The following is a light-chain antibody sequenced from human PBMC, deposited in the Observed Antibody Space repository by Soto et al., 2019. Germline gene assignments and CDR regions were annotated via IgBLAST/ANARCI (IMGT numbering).Light chain of an antibody. Sequence: EILLTQSPGTLSLSPGERATLSCRASQSVSSNLAWYQQKPGQAPRLLIYGASSRATGIPDRFSGSGSGTDFTLTISRLEPEDFAVYYCQQYGSSSTFGQGTRLEIK. V-gene: IGKV3-20*01. J-gene: IGKJ5*01. CDR1: QSVSSN. CDR2: GAS. CDR3: QQYGSSST.